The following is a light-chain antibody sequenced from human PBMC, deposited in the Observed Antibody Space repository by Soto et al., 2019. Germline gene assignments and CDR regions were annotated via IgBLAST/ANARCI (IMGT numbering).Light chain of an antibody. V-gene: IGKV1-39*01. Sequence: IQMTPSPSSLSASVGVRVTITCRASQSISSWLAWYQQKAGLAPKLLIYAASSLQSGVPSRFSGSGSGTDFTLTISSLQPEDFATYYCQQTYSTPPTFGQGTKVDI. CDR3: QQTYSTPPT. CDR2: AAS. J-gene: IGKJ1*01. CDR1: QSISSW.